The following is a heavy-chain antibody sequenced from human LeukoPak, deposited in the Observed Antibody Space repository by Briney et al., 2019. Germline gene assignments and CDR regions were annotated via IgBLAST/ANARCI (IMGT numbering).Heavy chain of an antibody. CDR3: ARDQRYYDSSGHLDY. CDR2: INPSGGRT. Sequence: ASVKVSCKASGYTFTGYYMHWVRQAPGQGLEWMGIINPSGGRTGYAQKFQGRVTMTRDTSTSTVYMELSSLRSENTAVYYCARDQRYYDSSGHLDYWGQGTLVTVSS. CDR1: GYTFTGYY. D-gene: IGHD3-22*01. J-gene: IGHJ4*02. V-gene: IGHV1-46*01.